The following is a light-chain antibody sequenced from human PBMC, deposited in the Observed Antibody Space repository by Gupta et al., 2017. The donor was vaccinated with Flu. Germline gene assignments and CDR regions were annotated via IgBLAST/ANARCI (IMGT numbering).Light chain of an antibody. Sequence: ISCRSSQSLVYGDGNPYLHWFQQRPGQSPRRLIYQVSHRESGVPDRFSGSGSGTDFTLKISRVEAEDVGVYYCMQGSRWPWAFGQGTKVEIK. CDR3: MQGSRWPWA. CDR1: QSLVYGDGNPY. J-gene: IGKJ1*01. V-gene: IGKV2-30*01. CDR2: QVS.